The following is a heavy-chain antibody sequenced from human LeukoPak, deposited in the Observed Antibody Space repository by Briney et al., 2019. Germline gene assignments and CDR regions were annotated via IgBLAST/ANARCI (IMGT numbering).Heavy chain of an antibody. D-gene: IGHD3-9*01. Sequence: GGSLRLSCGASGFTFSSYVMSWVRQAPGKGLGWVSYINHNGKTIYYADSVKGRFTISRDNAKNSLYLQMNSLRDEDTAVYYCARDNDWAFDYWGQGTLVTVSS. CDR3: ARDNDWAFDY. CDR2: INHNGKTI. V-gene: IGHV3-48*02. J-gene: IGHJ4*02. CDR1: GFTFSSYV.